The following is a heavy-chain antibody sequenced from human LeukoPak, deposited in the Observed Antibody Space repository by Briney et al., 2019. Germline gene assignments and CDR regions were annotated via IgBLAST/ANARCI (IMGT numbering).Heavy chain of an antibody. CDR3: ARDLLYGDYPGWFDP. CDR1: GFTFSSYS. D-gene: IGHD4-17*01. J-gene: IGHJ5*02. CDR2: ISSSSSYI. Sequence: GGSLRLSCAASGFTFSSYSMNWVRQAPGKGLEWVSSISSSSSYIYYADSVKGRFTISRDNAKNSLYLQMNSLGAEDTAVYYCARDLLYGDYPGWFDPWGQGTLVTVSS. V-gene: IGHV3-21*01.